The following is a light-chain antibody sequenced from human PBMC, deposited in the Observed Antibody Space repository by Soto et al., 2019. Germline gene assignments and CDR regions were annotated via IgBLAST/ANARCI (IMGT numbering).Light chain of an antibody. CDR1: QSVGSN. CDR3: QQYKNWPPDRT. V-gene: IGKV3-15*01. Sequence: EIVMTQSPATLSVSPGERATLSCRASQSVGSNLAWYQHKPGQAPRLLIYGASTRATGIPARFSGSGSGTEVTLTISRLQSEDFALYFCQQYKNWPPDRTVGKGTEVEIK. CDR2: GAS. J-gene: IGKJ1*01.